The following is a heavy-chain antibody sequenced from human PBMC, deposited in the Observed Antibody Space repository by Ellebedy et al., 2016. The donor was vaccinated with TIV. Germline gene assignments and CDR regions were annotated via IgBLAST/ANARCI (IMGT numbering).Heavy chain of an antibody. CDR2: IWYDGSNK. Sequence: GGSLRLXXAASGFTFSSYGMHWVRQAPGKGLEWVAVIWYDGSNKYYADSVKGRFTISRDNSKNTLYLQMNSLRAEDTAVYYCANLMYSSSSNYFDYWGQGTLVTVSS. V-gene: IGHV3-30*02. CDR1: GFTFSSYG. J-gene: IGHJ4*02. CDR3: ANLMYSSSSNYFDY. D-gene: IGHD6-6*01.